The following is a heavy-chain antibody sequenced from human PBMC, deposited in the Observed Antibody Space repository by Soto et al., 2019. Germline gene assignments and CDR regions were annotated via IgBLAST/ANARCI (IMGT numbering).Heavy chain of an antibody. V-gene: IGHV3-66*01. J-gene: IGHJ5*02. CDR2: IYSGGST. CDR3: AALSSGRVSWWFDP. Sequence: EVQLVESGGGLVQPGGSLRLSCAASGFTVSSNYMSWVCQAPGKGLEWVSVIYSGGSTYYADSVKGRFTISRDNSKNTLYLQMNSLRAEDTAVYYCAALSSGRVSWWFDPWGQGTLVTVSS. CDR1: GFTVSSNY. D-gene: IGHD6-19*01.